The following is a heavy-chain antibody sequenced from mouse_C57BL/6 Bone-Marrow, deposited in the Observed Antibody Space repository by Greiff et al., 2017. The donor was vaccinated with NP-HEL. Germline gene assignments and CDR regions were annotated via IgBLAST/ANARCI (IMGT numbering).Heavy chain of an antibody. J-gene: IGHJ1*03. CDR2: FYPGGGSI. D-gene: IGHD1-1*01. CDR1: GYTFTEYT. CDR3: GRHGDYFGSSYGYFDV. Sequence: QVQLQQSGAELVKPGASVKLSCKASGYTFTEYTIHWVKQRSGQGLEWIGWFYPGGGSIQYNEKFKDKATLTADKSSSTVYMDLSSVTSEDSAVYFCGRHGDYFGSSYGYFDVWGTGTAVTVSS. V-gene: IGHV1-62-2*01.